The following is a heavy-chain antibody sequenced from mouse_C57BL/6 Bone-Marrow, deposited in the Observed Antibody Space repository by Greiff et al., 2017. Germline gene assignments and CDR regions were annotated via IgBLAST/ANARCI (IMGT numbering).Heavy chain of an antibody. D-gene: IGHD1-1*01. CDR2: IFPGSGST. Sequence: VQLQQPGAELVKPGASVKMSCKASGYTFTSYWITWVKQRPGQGLEWIGDIFPGSGSTNYNEKFKGKATLTVDTSSSTAYMQLSSLTSEDSAVYYCALVITTVVAHYFDYWGQGTTLTVSS. V-gene: IGHV1-55*01. J-gene: IGHJ2*01. CDR1: GYTFTSYW. CDR3: ALVITTVVAHYFDY.